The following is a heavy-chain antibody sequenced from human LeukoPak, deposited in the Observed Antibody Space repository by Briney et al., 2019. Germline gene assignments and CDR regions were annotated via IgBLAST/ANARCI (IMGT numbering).Heavy chain of an antibody. CDR1: GFTFSDFW. V-gene: IGHV4-34*01. CDR2: INHSGST. J-gene: IGHJ4*02. CDR3: ARVSYYDSSGNRGAFDY. D-gene: IGHD3-22*01. Sequence: GSLRLSCAASGFTFSDFWMTWIRQPPGKGLEWIGEINHSGSTNYNPSLKSRVTISVDKSKNQFSLKLSSVTAADTAVYYCARVSYYDSSGNRGAFDYWGQGTLVTVSS.